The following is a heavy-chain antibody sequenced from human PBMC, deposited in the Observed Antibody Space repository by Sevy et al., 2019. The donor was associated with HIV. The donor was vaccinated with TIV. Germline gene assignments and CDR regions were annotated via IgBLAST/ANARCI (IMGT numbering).Heavy chain of an antibody. Sequence: GGSLRLSCAASGFTFSSYAMHWVRQAPGKGLEWVAVIWYDGTDKYYADSVQGRFTISRDNSKNTLYLQMNSLRVEDTAVYYCARYWGRDGHSIDYWGQGTLVTVSS. CDR3: ARYWGRDGHSIDY. V-gene: IGHV3-33*08. CDR1: GFTFSSYA. D-gene: IGHD3-16*01. CDR2: IWYDGTDK. J-gene: IGHJ4*02.